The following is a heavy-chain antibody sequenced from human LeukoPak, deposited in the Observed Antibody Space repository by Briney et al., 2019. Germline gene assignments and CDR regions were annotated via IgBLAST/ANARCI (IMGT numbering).Heavy chain of an antibody. CDR3: AKGSSGYFVDL. D-gene: IGHD3-22*01. Sequence: GGSLRLSCAASGFIFNNYDLIWVRQAPGKGLEWVSAISNDGGGTNYADFVKGRFTISRVNSKNTLFLQMNSLRAEDTALYYCAKGSSGYFVDLWGQGTLVTVSS. CDR2: ISNDGGGT. J-gene: IGHJ5*02. CDR1: GFIFNNYD. V-gene: IGHV3-23*01.